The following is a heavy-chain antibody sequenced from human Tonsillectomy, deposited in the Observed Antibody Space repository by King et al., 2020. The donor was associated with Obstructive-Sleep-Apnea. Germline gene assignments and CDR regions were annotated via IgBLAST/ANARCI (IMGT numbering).Heavy chain of an antibody. CDR3: ARDIRRGYCNNHNCFFEEGGLEY. Sequence: VQLVESGGGVVQPGRSLRLSCAASGFTFSSFAMHWVRQAPGKGLEWVALISGDGANKFYADSVKGRFSISRDNSKNTLVLQMNTVRSEDTAVYFCARDIRRGYCNNHNCFFEEGGLEYWGQGTLLTVSS. D-gene: IGHD2-8*01. V-gene: IGHV3-30-3*01. CDR1: GFTFSSFA. J-gene: IGHJ4*02. CDR2: ISGDGANK.